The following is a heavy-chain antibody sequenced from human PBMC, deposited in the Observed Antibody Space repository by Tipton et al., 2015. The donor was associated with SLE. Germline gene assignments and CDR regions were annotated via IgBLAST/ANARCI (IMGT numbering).Heavy chain of an antibody. V-gene: IGHV4-31*03. CDR1: GGSISSGGYY. CDR3: ESGAVGATSAFDI. J-gene: IGHJ3*02. CDR2: IYYSGST. D-gene: IGHD1-26*01. Sequence: TLSLTCTVSGGSISSGGYYWSWIRQHPGKGLEWIGYIYYSGSTNYNPSLKSRVTISVDTSKNQFSLKLSSVTAADTAVYYCESGAVGATSAFDIWGQGTMVTVSS.